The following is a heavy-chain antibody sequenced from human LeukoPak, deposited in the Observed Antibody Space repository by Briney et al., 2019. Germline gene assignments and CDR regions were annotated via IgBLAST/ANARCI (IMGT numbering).Heavy chain of an antibody. V-gene: IGHV1-69*13. Sequence: ASVKVSCKASGGTFSSYAISWVGQAPGQGVEWMGGISPIFGTANYAQKFQGRLKITADEPTRTAYMELSSQRPEDRAVYYCARELITTLFHPWAERTRVSVSS. CDR3: ARELITTLFHP. D-gene: IGHD3-16*01. J-gene: IGHJ5*02. CDR2: ISPIFGTA. CDR1: GGTFSSYA.